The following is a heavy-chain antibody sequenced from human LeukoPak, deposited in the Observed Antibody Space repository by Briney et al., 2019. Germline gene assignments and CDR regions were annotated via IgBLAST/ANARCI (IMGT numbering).Heavy chain of an antibody. Sequence: ASVKVSCKAFGGSFSSEAISWVRQAPGQGLEWMGGIIPIFGTANYAQKFQGRVTITTDESTSTAYMELSSLRSEDTAVYYCARDNSHPTTGVFGGRVYWFDPWGQGTLVTVSS. CDR2: IIPIFGTA. V-gene: IGHV1-69*05. D-gene: IGHD3-10*01. J-gene: IGHJ5*02. CDR3: ARDNSHPTTGVFGGRVYWFDP. CDR1: GGSFSSEA.